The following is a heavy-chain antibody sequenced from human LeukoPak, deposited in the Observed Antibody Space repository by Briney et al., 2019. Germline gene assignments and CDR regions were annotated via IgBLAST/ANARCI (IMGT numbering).Heavy chain of an antibody. CDR1: GYSFTSYW. D-gene: IGHD3-10*01. V-gene: IGHV5-51*01. J-gene: IGHJ6*03. CDR2: IYPGDSDT. CDR3: ARLGIGRDYYMDV. Sequence: KTGESLKISCKGSGYSFTSYWIGWVRQLPGKGLEWMGIIYPGDSDTRYSPSFQGQVTISADKSISTPYLQWTSLKASDTAMYYCARLGIGRDYYMDVWGKGTTVTVSS.